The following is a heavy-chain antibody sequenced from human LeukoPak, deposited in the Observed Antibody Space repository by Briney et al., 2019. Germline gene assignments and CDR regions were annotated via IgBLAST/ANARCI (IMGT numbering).Heavy chain of an antibody. CDR1: GFTFSSYS. J-gene: IGHJ4*02. CDR2: ISSSSSYI. CDR3: ARDTADYDILTGFTPIDY. D-gene: IGHD3-9*01. V-gene: IGHV3-21*01. Sequence: PGGSLRLSCAASGFTFSSYSMNWVRQAPGKGLEWVSSISSSSSYIYYADSVKGRFTISRDNAKNSLYLQMNSLRAEDTAVYYCARDTADYDILTGFTPIDYWGQGTLVTVSS.